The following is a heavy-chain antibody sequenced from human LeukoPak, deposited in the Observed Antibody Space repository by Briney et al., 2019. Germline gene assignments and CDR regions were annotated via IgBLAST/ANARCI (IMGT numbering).Heavy chain of an antibody. V-gene: IGHV4-39*07. Sequence: SSETLSLTCTVSGGSISSSSYYWGWIRQPPGKGLEWIGSIYYSGSTYYNPSLKSRVTISVDTSKNQFSLKLSSVTAADTAVYYCARSPLGIAAAGTDYWGQGTLVTVSS. CDR1: GGSISSSSYY. D-gene: IGHD6-13*01. CDR2: IYYSGST. CDR3: ARSPLGIAAAGTDY. J-gene: IGHJ4*02.